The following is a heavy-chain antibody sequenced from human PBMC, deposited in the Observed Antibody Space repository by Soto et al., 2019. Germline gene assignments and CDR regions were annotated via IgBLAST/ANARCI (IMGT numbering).Heavy chain of an antibody. Sequence: EVQLVESGGGLVQPGGSLRLSCAASGIPVSSNYMTWVRQAPGKGLEWVSVLHSGGDTYYANSVKGRFTISRHDSTNTLFLQMNSLTPEYTAVYYCARDGPYYYASRMDVWGQGTTVTVSS. CDR2: LHSGGDT. J-gene: IGHJ6*02. CDR1: GIPVSSNY. V-gene: IGHV3-53*04. D-gene: IGHD3-10*01. CDR3: ARDGPYYYASRMDV.